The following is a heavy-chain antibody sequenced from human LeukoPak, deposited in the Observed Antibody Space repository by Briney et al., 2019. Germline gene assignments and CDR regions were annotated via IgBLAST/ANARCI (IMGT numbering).Heavy chain of an antibody. J-gene: IGHJ5*02. CDR1: GYTFTGYY. D-gene: IGHD3/OR15-3a*01. Sequence: GASVKVSCKASGYTFTGYYTHWVRQAPGQGLEWMGWINPNSGGTNYAQKFQGRVTMTRDTSISTAYMELSRLRSDDTAVYYCARATDFLLSRGLAPWGRGTLVTVSS. CDR3: ARATDFLLSRGLAP. V-gene: IGHV1-2*02. CDR2: INPNSGGT.